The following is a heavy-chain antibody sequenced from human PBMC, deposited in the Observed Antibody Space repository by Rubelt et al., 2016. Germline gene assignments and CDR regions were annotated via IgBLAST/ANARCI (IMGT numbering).Heavy chain of an antibody. V-gene: IGHV4-39*01. D-gene: IGHD3-22*01. J-gene: IGHJ5*02. Sequence: QLQLQESGPGLVKPSETLSLTCTVSGGSISSSSYYWGWIRQPPGKGLEWIGSIYYSWSTYYNPSLKSRVPISVDTSKNQFSLKLSSVTAADTAVYYCARADYYDSSGYHNWFDPWGQGTLVTVSS. CDR1: GGSISSSSYY. CDR2: IYYSWST. CDR3: ARADYYDSSGYHNWFDP.